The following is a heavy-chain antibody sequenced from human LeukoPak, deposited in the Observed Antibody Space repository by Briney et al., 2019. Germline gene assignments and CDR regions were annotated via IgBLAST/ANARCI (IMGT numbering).Heavy chain of an antibody. D-gene: IGHD7-27*01. J-gene: IGHJ5*02. V-gene: IGHV4-59*01. CDR3: ARADVGNWFDP. CDR1: GGSISSFY. Sequence: PPETLSLTCVVSGGSISSFYWSWIRQPPGKGLEWIGDIYYSGSTNYNPSLKSRVTISRDTSKNHFSLKLSSVTAADTAVYYCARADVGNWFDPWDQGTLVTVSS. CDR2: IYYSGST.